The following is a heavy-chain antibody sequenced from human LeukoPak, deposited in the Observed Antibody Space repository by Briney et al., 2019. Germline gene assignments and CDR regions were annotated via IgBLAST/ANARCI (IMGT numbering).Heavy chain of an antibody. D-gene: IGHD3-16*02. Sequence: GGSLRLSCAASGFTFDDYAMHWVRQAPGKGLEWVSGISWNSGSIGYADSVKGRFTISRDNAKNSLYLQMNSLRAEDTALYYYAKAFTFGGVIAPFDYWGQGTLVTVSS. V-gene: IGHV3-9*01. CDR1: GFTFDDYA. CDR3: AKAFTFGGVIAPFDY. CDR2: ISWNSGSI. J-gene: IGHJ4*02.